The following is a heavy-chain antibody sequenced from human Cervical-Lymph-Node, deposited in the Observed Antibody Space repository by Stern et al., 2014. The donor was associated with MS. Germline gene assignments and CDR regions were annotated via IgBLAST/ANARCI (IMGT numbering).Heavy chain of an antibody. CDR1: GGTFSSYA. D-gene: IGHD6-19*01. V-gene: IGHV1-69*01. Sequence: DQLVESGAEVKKPGSSVKVSCKASGGTFSSYAISWVRQAPGQGLEWMGGIIPIFGTTNDAQKFQGRVTITADESTSTAYMELSSLRSEDTAVYYCARSSGWYQPVLDYWGQGTLVTVSS. CDR2: IIPIFGTT. CDR3: ARSSGWYQPVLDY. J-gene: IGHJ4*02.